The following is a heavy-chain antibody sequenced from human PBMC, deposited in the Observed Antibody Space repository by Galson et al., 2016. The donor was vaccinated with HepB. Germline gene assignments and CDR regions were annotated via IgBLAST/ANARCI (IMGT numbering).Heavy chain of an antibody. CDR1: GFTFRNYG. Sequence: SLRLSCATSGFTFRNYGMLWVRQAPGKGLEWLGVIWFGENGNYYADSVKGRFTISRDNSKNTLFPQMNSLRAEDTAVYFCARDALASLMRYDPGPIDYWGPGTLVTVSS. CDR2: IWFGENGN. V-gene: IGHV3-33*01. D-gene: IGHD3-16*01. CDR3: ARDALASLMRYDPGPIDY. J-gene: IGHJ4*02.